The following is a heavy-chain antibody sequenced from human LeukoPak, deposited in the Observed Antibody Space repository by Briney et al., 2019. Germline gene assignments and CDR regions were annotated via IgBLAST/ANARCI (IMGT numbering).Heavy chain of an antibody. D-gene: IGHD3-16*02. Sequence: SETLSLTCTVSGGSISSSSYYWGWIRQPPGKGLEWIGSIHYSGSTYYNPSLKRRVTISVDTSKNQFSLKLSSVTAADTAVYYCARHPRWGSYRYSSSPDYWGRGTLVTVSS. CDR3: ARHPRWGSYRYSSSPDY. V-gene: IGHV4-39*01. J-gene: IGHJ4*02. CDR2: IHYSGST. CDR1: GGSISSSSYY.